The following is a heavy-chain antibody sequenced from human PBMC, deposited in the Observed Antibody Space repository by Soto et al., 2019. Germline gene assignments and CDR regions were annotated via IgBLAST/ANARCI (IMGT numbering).Heavy chain of an antibody. D-gene: IGHD3-10*01. CDR1: GGSILSGVYY. V-gene: IGHV4-30-4*01. J-gene: IGHJ4*02. Sequence: SETLSLTCTVSGGSILSGVYYWAWIRQPPGKGLEWIENIYYSGSTYYNPSLKSRVAISVDTSKDHFSLKLSSVTAADTAVYYCASRKSSPYFDYWGQGTLVTVS. CDR3: ASRKSSPYFDY. CDR2: IYYSGST.